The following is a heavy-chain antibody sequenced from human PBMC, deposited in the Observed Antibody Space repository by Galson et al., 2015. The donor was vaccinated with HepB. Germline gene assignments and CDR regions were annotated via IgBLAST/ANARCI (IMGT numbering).Heavy chain of an antibody. CDR2: ISTYANTI. CDR3: AMGSEAFDY. CDR1: GFTFSDYY. D-gene: IGHD3-10*01. J-gene: IGHJ4*02. V-gene: IGHV3-11*01. Sequence: SLRLSCAASGFTFSDYYMGWVRQAPGKGLEWVSYISTYANTIYYADSVKGRFTISRDNARNSLYLQMNSLRAEDTAVYYCAMGSEAFDYWGQGTLVTVSS.